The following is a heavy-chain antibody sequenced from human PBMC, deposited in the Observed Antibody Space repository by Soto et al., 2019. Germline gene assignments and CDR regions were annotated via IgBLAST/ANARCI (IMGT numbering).Heavy chain of an antibody. CDR1: GYSFTSYW. V-gene: IGHV5-51*01. CDR3: ARLSGSYYYNYYNYYGMDV. D-gene: IGHD1-26*01. CDR2: IYPGDSDT. J-gene: IGHJ6*02. Sequence: PGECLKISCKGSGYSFTSYWIGWVRQMPGKGLEWMGIIYPGDSDTRYSPSFQGQVTISADKSISTAYLQWSSLKASDTAMYYCARLSGSYYYNYYNYYGMDVWGQGTTVTVSS.